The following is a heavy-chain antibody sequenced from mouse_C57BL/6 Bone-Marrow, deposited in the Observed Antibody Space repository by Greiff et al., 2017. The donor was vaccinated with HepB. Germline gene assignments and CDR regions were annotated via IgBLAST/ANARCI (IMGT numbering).Heavy chain of an antibody. CDR1: GFNIKDDY. V-gene: IGHV14-4*01. CDR3: TGLLRDYAMDY. J-gene: IGHJ4*01. Sequence: EVKLMESGAELVRPGASVKLSCTASGFNIKDDYMHWVKQRPEQGLEWIGWIDPENGDTEYASKFQGKATITADTSSNTAYLQLSSLTSEDTAVYYCTGLLRDYAMDYWGQGTSVTVSS. CDR2: IDPENGDT. D-gene: IGHD1-1*01.